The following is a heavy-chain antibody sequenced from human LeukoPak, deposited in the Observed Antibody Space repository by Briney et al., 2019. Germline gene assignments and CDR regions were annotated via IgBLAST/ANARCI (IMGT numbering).Heavy chain of an antibody. D-gene: IGHD3-16*01. CDR2: IDIGGDT. J-gene: IGHJ4*02. CDR3: AKMRGIVITFGGVIFDS. V-gene: IGHV3-13*04. CDR1: GFTFSTYD. Sequence: HTGGSLRLSCAASGFTFSTYDMHWVRQVTGKGLEWVSGIDIGGDTYYPGSVKGRFTISRDNSKNTLYLHMNSLRAEDTAVYYCAKMRGIVITFGGVIFDSWGQGTLATVSS.